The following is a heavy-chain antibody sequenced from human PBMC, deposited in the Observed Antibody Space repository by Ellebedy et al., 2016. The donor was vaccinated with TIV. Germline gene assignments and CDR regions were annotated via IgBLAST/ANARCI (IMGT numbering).Heavy chain of an antibody. V-gene: IGHV3-30*02. CDR2: IWNDGSRQ. CDR3: ATEGVTGTTGDH. D-gene: IGHD1-7*01. CDR1: GFTFSNYI. Sequence: GESLKISCAASGFTFSNYIMHWVRQAPGKGLEWVSFIWNDGSRQYYADSVKGRFTIPRDNSQNTLYLQMNSLRADDTAVYYCATEGVTGTTGDHWGQGTLVTVSS. J-gene: IGHJ4*02.